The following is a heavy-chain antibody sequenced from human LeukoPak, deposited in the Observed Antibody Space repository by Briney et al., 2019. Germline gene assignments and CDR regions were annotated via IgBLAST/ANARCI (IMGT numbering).Heavy chain of an antibody. CDR2: IKEDGSEK. CDR3: ARVHRSRPEDV. Sequence: PGGSLRLSCAASGFTFSIHWMSWVSQAPGKGLEWVANIKEDGSEKYYVDSVKGRFTISRDNAKNSLFLQMNSLRAEDTAVYYCARVHRSRPEDVWGQGTTVTVSS. V-gene: IGHV3-7*01. J-gene: IGHJ6*02. D-gene: IGHD6-6*01. CDR1: GFTFSIHW.